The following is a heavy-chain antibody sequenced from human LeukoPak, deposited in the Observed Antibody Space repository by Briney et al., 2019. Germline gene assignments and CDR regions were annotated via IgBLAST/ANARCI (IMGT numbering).Heavy chain of an antibody. CDR3: AGSIILATEENWFDP. CDR2: IYHSGST. V-gene: IGHV4-38-2*01. J-gene: IGHJ5*02. CDR1: GYSISSGYY. Sequence: PSETLSLTCAVSGYSISSGYYWGWIRQPPGKGLEWIGSIYHSGSTNYNPSLKSRVTISVDTSKNQFSLKLSSVTAADTAVYCCAGSIILATEENWFDPWGQGTLVTVSS. D-gene: IGHD5-12*01.